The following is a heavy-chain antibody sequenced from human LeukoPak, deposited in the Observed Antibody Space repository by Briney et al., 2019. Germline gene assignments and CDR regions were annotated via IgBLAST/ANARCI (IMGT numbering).Heavy chain of an antibody. CDR2: IYPGDSDT. J-gene: IGHJ6*02. Sequence: GESLKISCKGSGYSFTNYWIGWVRQMPGKGLEWMGIIYPGDSDTRYSPSFQGQVTISVDKSISTAYLQWSSLKASDTAMYYCATHLQNDYGDHYYGMDVWGQGTTVTVSS. CDR3: ATHLQNDYGDHYYGMDV. V-gene: IGHV5-51*01. D-gene: IGHD4-17*01. CDR1: GYSFTNYW.